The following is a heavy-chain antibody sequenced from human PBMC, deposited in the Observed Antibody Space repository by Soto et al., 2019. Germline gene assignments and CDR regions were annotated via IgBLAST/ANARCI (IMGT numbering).Heavy chain of an antibody. CDR3: ARREIHGPIDC. V-gene: IGHV4-28*01. J-gene: IGHJ4*02. Sequence: QVQLQESGPGLVKPSDTLSLTCAVSGYSISSSNWWGWIRQPPGKGLEWIGYIYYSGTTYYNPSLKSRVTRSVDTYKHQFPRKLTSVTAVDTAVYYCARREIHGPIDCWGQGTLVTVSS. CDR2: IYYSGTT. D-gene: IGHD1-26*01. CDR1: GYSISSSNW.